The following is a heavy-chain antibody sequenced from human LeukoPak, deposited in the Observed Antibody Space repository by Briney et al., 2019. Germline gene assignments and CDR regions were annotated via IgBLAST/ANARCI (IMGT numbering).Heavy chain of an antibody. D-gene: IGHD4-17*01. Sequence: ASVKVSCKVSGYTLTELSMHWVRQAPGKGLEWMGGFDPEDGETIYAQKFQGRVTMTEDTSTDTAYMELSSLRSEDTAVYYCAGITDYGDYAWYFQHWGQGTLVTASS. CDR3: AGITDYGDYAWYFQH. J-gene: IGHJ1*01. V-gene: IGHV1-24*01. CDR1: GYTLTELS. CDR2: FDPEDGET.